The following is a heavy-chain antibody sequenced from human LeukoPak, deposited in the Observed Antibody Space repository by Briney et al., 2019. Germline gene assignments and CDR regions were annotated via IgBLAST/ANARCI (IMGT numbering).Heavy chain of an antibody. CDR3: ARDRNYYEASRPQLDAFDI. D-gene: IGHD3-22*01. Sequence: SETLSLTCTVSGDSLTTNYWSWIRQPAGKGLEWIGRIYASGSTPYNPSLRSRVTMSADTSKYQFSLRLSSVTAADTGVYYCARDRNYYEASRPQLDAFDIWGQGTMVTVSS. CDR2: IYASGST. CDR1: GDSLTTNY. V-gene: IGHV4-4*07. J-gene: IGHJ3*02.